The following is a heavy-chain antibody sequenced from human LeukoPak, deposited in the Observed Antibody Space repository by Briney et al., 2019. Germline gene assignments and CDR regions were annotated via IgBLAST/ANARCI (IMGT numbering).Heavy chain of an antibody. D-gene: IGHD4-17*01. V-gene: IGHV3-48*02. Sequence: GGSLRLSCVASGFTFTSHSLNWVRQAPGKGLEWVAYISGTGTNIYYADPVKGRFTISRDNAMNSVYLQMDSLRDEDTAVYYCGRDRYGDYLVDCWGQGTLVTVSS. CDR3: GRDRYGDYLVDC. CDR2: ISGTGTNI. CDR1: GFTFTSHS. J-gene: IGHJ4*02.